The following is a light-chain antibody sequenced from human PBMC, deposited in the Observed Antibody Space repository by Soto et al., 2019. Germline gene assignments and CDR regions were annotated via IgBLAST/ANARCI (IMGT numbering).Light chain of an antibody. Sequence: IVLTQSPATLSLSPWEIASLSCSASQSVSSNLAWYQHKPGQPPRLLIYGASTRATGIPARFSGSGSGTEFTLTISSLQSEDFAVYYCQQYNNWPPKWTFGQGTKVDIK. V-gene: IGKV3-15*01. CDR1: QSVSSN. J-gene: IGKJ1*01. CDR3: QQYNNWPPKWT. CDR2: GAS.